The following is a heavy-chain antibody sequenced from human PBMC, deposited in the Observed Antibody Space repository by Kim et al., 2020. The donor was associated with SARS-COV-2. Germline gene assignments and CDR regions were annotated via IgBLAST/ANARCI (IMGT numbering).Heavy chain of an antibody. CDR3: ASLWGMDV. Sequence: SGSTTSCTACLKGRFTNSRDNAKNSLYLQMNSLRAEDTAVYYCASLWGMDVWGQGTTVTVSS. CDR2: SGSTT. V-gene: IGHV3-48*01. J-gene: IGHJ6*02.